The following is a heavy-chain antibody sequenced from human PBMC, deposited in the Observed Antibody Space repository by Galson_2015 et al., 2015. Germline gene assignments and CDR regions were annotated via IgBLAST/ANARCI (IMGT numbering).Heavy chain of an antibody. J-gene: IGHJ3*02. CDR3: ARQPPYGDVIDDAFDI. D-gene: IGHD4-17*01. CDR1: GYSFTSYW. Sequence: QSGAEVKKPGESLKISCKGSGYSFTSYWIGWVRQMPGKGLEWMGIIYPGDSDTRYSPSFQGQVTISADKSISTAYLQWSSLKASDTAMYYCARQPPYGDVIDDAFDIWGQGTMVTVSS. V-gene: IGHV5-51*01. CDR2: IYPGDSDT.